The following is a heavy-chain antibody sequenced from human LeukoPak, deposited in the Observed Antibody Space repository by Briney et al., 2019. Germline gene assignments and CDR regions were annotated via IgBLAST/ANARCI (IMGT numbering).Heavy chain of an antibody. Sequence: GGSLRLSCAASGFTFSSYAMSWVRQAPGKGLEWVSAISGSGGSTYYADSVKGRFTISRDNSKNTLYLQMNSLRAEDTAVYYCAKALPRFLEWIYAFDIWGQGTMVTVSS. J-gene: IGHJ3*02. CDR1: GFTFSSYA. CDR3: AKALPRFLEWIYAFDI. D-gene: IGHD3-3*01. V-gene: IGHV3-23*01. CDR2: ISGSGGST.